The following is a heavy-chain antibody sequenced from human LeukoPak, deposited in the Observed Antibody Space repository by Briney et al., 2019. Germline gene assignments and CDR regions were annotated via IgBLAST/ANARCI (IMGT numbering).Heavy chain of an antibody. CDR2: ISGSGGST. Sequence: PGGSLRLSYAASGFTFSSYAMSWVRQAPGKGLEWVSAISGSGGSTYYADSVKGRFTISRDNSKNTLYLQMNSLRAEDTAVYYCAKVSESNYDILTGYYTPYYFDYWGQGTLVTVSS. CDR3: AKVSESNYDILTGYYTPYYFDY. V-gene: IGHV3-23*01. J-gene: IGHJ4*02. CDR1: GFTFSSYA. D-gene: IGHD3-9*01.